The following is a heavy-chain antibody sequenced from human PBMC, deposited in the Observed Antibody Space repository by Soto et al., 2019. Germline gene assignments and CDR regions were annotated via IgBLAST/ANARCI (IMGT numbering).Heavy chain of an antibody. CDR2: INAGNGNT. V-gene: IGHV1-3*01. D-gene: IGHD3-16*01. CDR1: GYTFTSYA. J-gene: IGHJ4*01. Sequence: ASVKVSCKASGYTFTSYAMHWVRQAPGQRLEWMGWINAGNGNTKYSQKFQGRVTITRDTSASTAYMELSSLRSEDTAVYYCAIQHTHSHSRLDDWGQGTMVTVSS. CDR3: AIQHTHSHSRLDD.